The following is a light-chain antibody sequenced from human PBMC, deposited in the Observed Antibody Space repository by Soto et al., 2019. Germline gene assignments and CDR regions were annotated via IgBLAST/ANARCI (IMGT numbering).Light chain of an antibody. Sequence: EIVMTQSPATLSVSPGERATLSCRASQSVNSNLAWYQQKPGQAPRLLIYGASTRATGIPARFSGSGSGTEYTLTISSLQSEDFAVYHCQHYNNWPRTFGQGTKVEIK. J-gene: IGKJ1*01. CDR1: QSVNSN. CDR3: QHYNNWPRT. V-gene: IGKV3-15*01. CDR2: GAS.